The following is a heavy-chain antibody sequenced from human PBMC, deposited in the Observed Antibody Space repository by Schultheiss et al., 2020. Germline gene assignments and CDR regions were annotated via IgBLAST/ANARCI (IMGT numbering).Heavy chain of an antibody. V-gene: IGHV1-3*01. CDR1: GYTFTSYA. J-gene: IGHJ5*02. CDR3: ARRDDYFFWFDP. Sequence: GESLKISCKASGYTFTSYAMHWVRQAPGQRLEWMGWINAGNGNTKYSQKFQGRVTITRDTSASTAYMELSSLRSEDTAVYYCARRDDYFFWFDPWGQGTLVTVSS. D-gene: IGHD2/OR15-2a*01. CDR2: INAGNGNT.